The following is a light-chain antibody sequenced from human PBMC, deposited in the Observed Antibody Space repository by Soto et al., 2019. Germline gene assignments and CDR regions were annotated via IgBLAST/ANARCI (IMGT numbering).Light chain of an antibody. Sequence: DIQITQPPSTLSASVGXSVXITCGDSQIISKWLALFKKKTGKANNFMIYRAYSLQSGITSSFSGSGHGTEFTLKICSLQPDDFATYYCQQYNSYPRTFGQATKVDIK. V-gene: IGKV1-5*03. CDR3: QQYNSYPRT. CDR2: RAY. CDR1: QIISKW. J-gene: IGKJ1*01.